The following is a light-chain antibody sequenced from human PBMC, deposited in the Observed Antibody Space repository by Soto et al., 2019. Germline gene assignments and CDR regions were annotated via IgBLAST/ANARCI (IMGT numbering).Light chain of an antibody. Sequence: QPVLTQPPSASGTPGQRVTISCSGSSSNVGGNTVDWYQQLPGTAPKLLIYSNNERPSGVPDRFSGSKSGTSASLAISGLQSEDEADYYCASWDDSLNGVVFGRGTKLTVL. CDR2: SNN. CDR3: ASWDDSLNGVV. CDR1: SSNVGGNT. J-gene: IGLJ2*01. V-gene: IGLV1-44*01.